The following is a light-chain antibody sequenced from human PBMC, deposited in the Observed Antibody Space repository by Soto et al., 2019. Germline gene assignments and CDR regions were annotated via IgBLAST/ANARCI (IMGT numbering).Light chain of an antibody. V-gene: IGKV3-20*01. J-gene: IGKJ1*01. CDR1: QSVRSNF. CDR3: QHYNSYSEA. CDR2: GAS. Sequence: EIVLTQSPGTLSLSPGEGATLPCRASQSVRSNFLAWYQQKPGQAPRLLIYGASNRATGIPDRFGGSGAGTEFTLTISSLQPDDFATYYCQHYNSYSEAFGQGTKVDIK.